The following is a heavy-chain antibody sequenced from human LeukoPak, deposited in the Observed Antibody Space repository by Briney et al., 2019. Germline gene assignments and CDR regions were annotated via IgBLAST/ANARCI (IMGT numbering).Heavy chain of an antibody. V-gene: IGHV4-30-2*01. CDR2: IYHSGST. D-gene: IGHD4-17*01. CDR3: ARADYGAAFDY. CDR1: GGAISSGGYS. J-gene: IGHJ4*02. Sequence: SETLSLTCAVSGGAISSGGYSWGCIRQPPGKGLEWVGYIYHSGSTYYNPSLKSRVTISVDRSKNQFSLKLSSVTAADTAVYYCARADYGAAFDYWGQGTLVTVSS.